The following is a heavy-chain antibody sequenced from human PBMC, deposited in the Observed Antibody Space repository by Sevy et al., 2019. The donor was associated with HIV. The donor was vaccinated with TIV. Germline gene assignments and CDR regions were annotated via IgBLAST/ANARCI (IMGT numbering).Heavy chain of an antibody. V-gene: IGHV3-21*01. Sequence: GGSLRLSCAVSGFTFSSYSMNWVRQAPGKGLEWVSYISSSGSYINYADSVKGRFTISRDNAKNSLYLQMNSLRAEDTAVYYCARSPGPNQLVRHWGLGTLVTVSS. CDR3: ARSPGPNQLVRH. CDR1: GFTFSSYS. CDR2: ISSSGSYI. D-gene: IGHD6-13*01. J-gene: IGHJ4*02.